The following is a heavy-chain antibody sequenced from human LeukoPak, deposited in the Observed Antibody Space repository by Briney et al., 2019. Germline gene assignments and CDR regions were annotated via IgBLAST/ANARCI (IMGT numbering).Heavy chain of an antibody. D-gene: IGHD4-17*01. V-gene: IGHV3-7*01. CDR3: AREGHDYGDLFDY. CDR2: IQQDGSEK. CDR1: GFTFSTYW. J-gene: IGHJ4*02. Sequence: GGSLRLSCAASGFTFSTYWMSWVRQAPGKGLEWVANIQQDGSEKYNVDSVKGRFTISRDSAKNSLYLQMNSLRAEDTAVYYCAREGHDYGDLFDYWGQGTLVTVSS.